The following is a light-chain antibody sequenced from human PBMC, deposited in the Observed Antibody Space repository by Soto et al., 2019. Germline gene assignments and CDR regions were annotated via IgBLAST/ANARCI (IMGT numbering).Light chain of an antibody. V-gene: IGLV2-23*01. CDR3: CSYAASRTLI. J-gene: IGLJ2*01. CDR2: EGN. Sequence: QSVLTQPASVSGSPGQSITISCTGSSTDIGAYNLVSWYQQKPGNAPKLLIFEGNKRPSGVSNRFSGSKSGNTASLTISGLQAEDEADYYCCSYAASRTLIFGGGTQLTVL. CDR1: STDIGAYNL.